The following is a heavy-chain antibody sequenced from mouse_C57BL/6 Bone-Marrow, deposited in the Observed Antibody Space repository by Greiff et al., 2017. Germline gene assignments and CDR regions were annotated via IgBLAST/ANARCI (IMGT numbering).Heavy chain of an antibody. CDR2: IDPENGDT. Sequence: EVQLVESGAELVRPGASVKLSCTASGFNIKDDYMHWVKQRPEQGLEWIGWIDPENGDTEYASKFQGKATITADTSSNTAYLQLSSLTSEDTAVYYCTTHYDGYYETDAFAYWGQGTLVTVSA. D-gene: IGHD2-3*01. J-gene: IGHJ3*01. V-gene: IGHV14-4*01. CDR1: GFNIKDDY. CDR3: TTHYDGYYETDAFAY.